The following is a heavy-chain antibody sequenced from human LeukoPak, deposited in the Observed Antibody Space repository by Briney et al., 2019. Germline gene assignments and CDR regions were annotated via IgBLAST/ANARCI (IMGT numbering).Heavy chain of an antibody. CDR1: GFTFSSYG. J-gene: IGHJ4*02. D-gene: IGHD1-26*01. CDR3: ARDISYSGVASFDY. CDR2: IWYDGSNK. Sequence: PGGSLRLSCAASGFTFSSYGMHWVRQAPGKGLEWVAVIWYDGSNKYYADSVKGRFTISRDNSKNTLYLQINSLRAEDTAVYYCARDISYSGVASFDYWGQGTLVTVSS. V-gene: IGHV3-33*01.